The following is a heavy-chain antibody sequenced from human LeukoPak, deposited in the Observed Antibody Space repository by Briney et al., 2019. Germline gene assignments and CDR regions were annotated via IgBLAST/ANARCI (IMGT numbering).Heavy chain of an antibody. Sequence: PGGSLRLSCAASGFTFSSYSMNWVRQAPGKGLEWVSSISSSSSYKYYADAVKGRFTISRDNAKNSLYLQMNSLRAEDTAVYYCARGHGVAGRDYWGQGTLVTVSS. CDR2: ISSSSSYK. V-gene: IGHV3-21*01. D-gene: IGHD6-19*01. CDR3: ARGHGVAGRDY. CDR1: GFTFSSYS. J-gene: IGHJ4*02.